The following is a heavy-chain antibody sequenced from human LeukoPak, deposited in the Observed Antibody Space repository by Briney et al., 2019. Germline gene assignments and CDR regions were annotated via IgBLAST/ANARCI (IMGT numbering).Heavy chain of an antibody. J-gene: IGHJ4*02. CDR1: GGTFSSYA. Sequence: ASVKVSCKASGGTFSSYAISWVRQAPGQGLEWMGGIIPIFGTANYAQKFQGRVTITADESTSTAYMELSSLRSEDTAVYYCAAEDYYDSSGKYDYWGQGTLVTVSS. D-gene: IGHD3-22*01. V-gene: IGHV1-69*13. CDR2: IIPIFGTA. CDR3: AAEDYYDSSGKYDY.